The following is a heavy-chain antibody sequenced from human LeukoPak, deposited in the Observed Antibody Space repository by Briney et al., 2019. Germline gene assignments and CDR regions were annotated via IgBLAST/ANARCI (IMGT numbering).Heavy chain of an antibody. D-gene: IGHD1-14*01. CDR1: GFTFSNYW. J-gene: IGHJ4*02. Sequence: GGSLRLSCAASGFTFSNYWMTWVRQAPGKGLEWVSYISSSSSSSSTIYYADSVKGRFTISRDNAKNSLYLQMNSLRAEDTAVYYCAGHTGDFDYWGQGTLVTVSS. V-gene: IGHV3-48*04. CDR2: ISSSSSSSSTI. CDR3: AGHTGDFDY.